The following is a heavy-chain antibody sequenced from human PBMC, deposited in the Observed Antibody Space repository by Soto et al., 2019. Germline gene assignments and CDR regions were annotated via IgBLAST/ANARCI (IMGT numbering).Heavy chain of an antibody. J-gene: IGHJ6*02. Sequence: VQLVESGGGLVQPGGSLRLSCEASGFSFKDYWMHWVRQAPGKGLVWVSRINTDGRITSYADSVKGRFTISRDNAKNTVYLQMNSLSAEDTATYYCARPYGMDVWGQGTTVTVS. CDR2: INTDGRIT. CDR1: GFSFKDYW. V-gene: IGHV3-74*01. CDR3: ARPYGMDV.